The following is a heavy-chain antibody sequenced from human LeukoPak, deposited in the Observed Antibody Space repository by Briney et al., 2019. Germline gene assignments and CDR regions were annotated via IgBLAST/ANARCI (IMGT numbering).Heavy chain of an antibody. CDR3: ARGPRYGESGYDLGPY. Sequence: ASVKVSCKASGYXFTSYYIHWMRQAPGQGLEWVGWINPNSGGSHYARRFQGRVTVTSDTSINTAYMELTSLTTDDTAVYYCARGPRYGESGYDLGPYWGQGTLVTVSS. J-gene: IGHJ4*02. D-gene: IGHD5-12*01. V-gene: IGHV1-2*02. CDR2: INPNSGGS. CDR1: GYXFTSYY.